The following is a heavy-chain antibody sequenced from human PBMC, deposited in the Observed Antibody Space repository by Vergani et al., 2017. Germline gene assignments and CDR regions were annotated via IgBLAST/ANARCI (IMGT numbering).Heavy chain of an antibody. CDR2: IYTSGAT. D-gene: IGHD2-15*01. V-gene: IGHV4-61*02. J-gene: IGHJ3*01. CDR1: GGSFSTGGQS. Sequence: QVQLQESGPGLVKPSQTLSLTCTVSGGSFSTGGQSWTWPRQSAGTGLEWIGRIYTSGATNYNPSLRSRASMSVDASKKQFSLKLTSVTAADTAVYYCARDSGEYDKDALDVWGQGTKVTVTS. CDR3: ARDSGEYDKDALDV.